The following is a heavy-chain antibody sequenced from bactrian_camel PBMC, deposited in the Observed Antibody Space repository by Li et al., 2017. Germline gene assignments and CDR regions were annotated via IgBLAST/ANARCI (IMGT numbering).Heavy chain of an antibody. CDR2: IAADGAR. D-gene: IGHD1*01. CDR1: KFLNC. Sequence: DVQLVESGGGSVQAGESLRLSCVATKFLNCMAWFRQSPGQGREGVTCIAADGARFYADSVKGRFTTSQANAKNTVTLQVNFLNPEDTAMYYCAADFRRRRAPRLTDVLDLAYKGRGTQVTVS. J-gene: IGHJ4*01. V-gene: IGHV3S10*01.